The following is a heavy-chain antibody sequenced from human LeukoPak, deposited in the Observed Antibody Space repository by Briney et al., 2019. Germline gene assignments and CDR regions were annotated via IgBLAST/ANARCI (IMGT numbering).Heavy chain of an antibody. V-gene: IGHV1-18*01. CDR2: ISNFDGDT. Sequence: ASVKVSCKASGRLFTSYGIAWVRQAPGEGLEWVGWISNFDGDTKFAENLQGRVTLTTDSSTSTAYMVLTNLKFDDTAVYYCVRARGCSNCVLTDGFDSWGQGTKVTVSS. CDR1: GRLFTSYG. D-gene: IGHD6-13*01. J-gene: IGHJ3*01. CDR3: VRARGCSNCVLTDGFDS.